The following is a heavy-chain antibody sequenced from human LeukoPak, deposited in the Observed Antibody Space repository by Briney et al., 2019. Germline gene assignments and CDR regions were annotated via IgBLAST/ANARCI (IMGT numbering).Heavy chain of an antibody. D-gene: IGHD4-17*01. CDR1: GYTFTSYG. V-gene: IGHV1-18*01. CDR3: ARVSYGDYVWGHMN. Sequence: GASXXVSCKASGYTFTSYGISWVRQAPGQGLEWMGWISAYNGNTNYAQKLQGRVTMNTDTSTSTAYMELRSLRSDDTAVYYCARVSYGDYVWGHMNWGQGTLVTVSS. J-gene: IGHJ4*02. CDR2: ISAYNGNT.